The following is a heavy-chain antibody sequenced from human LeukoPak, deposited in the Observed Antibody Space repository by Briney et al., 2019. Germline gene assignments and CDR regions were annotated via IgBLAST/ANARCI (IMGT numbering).Heavy chain of an antibody. D-gene: IGHD3-22*01. J-gene: IGHJ4*02. V-gene: IGHV3-23*01. Sequence: GGSLRLSCTASGFTFTNYVMTWVRQAPGKGLEWVSGISGSGGSAYYTDSVRGRFTISRDNSKNTLYLQMDSLRAEDTAMYFCAKGDGATPDTSGWVDYFDHWGQGTLVTVSS. CDR1: GFTFTNYV. CDR2: ISGSGGSA. CDR3: AKGDGATPDTSGWVDYFDH.